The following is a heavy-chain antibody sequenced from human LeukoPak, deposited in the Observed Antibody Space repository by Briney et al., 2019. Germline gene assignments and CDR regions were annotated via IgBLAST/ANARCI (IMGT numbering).Heavy chain of an antibody. V-gene: IGHV4-38-2*02. CDR2: IYHSGST. CDR3: ARDGLILRDAFDI. CDR1: GYSISSGYY. Sequence: SETLSLTCTVSGYSISSGYYWGWIRQPPGKGLEWIGSIYHSGSTYYNPSLKSRVTISVDTSKNQFSLKLSSVTAADTAVYYCARDGLILRDAFDIWGQGTMVTVSS. J-gene: IGHJ3*02. D-gene: IGHD3-22*01.